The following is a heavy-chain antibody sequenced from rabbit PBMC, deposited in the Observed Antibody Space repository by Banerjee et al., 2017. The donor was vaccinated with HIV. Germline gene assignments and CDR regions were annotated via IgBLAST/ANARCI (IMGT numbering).Heavy chain of an antibody. CDR1: GFSFSNNYV. Sequence: QEQLVESGGGLVQPEGSLTLTCTASGFSFSNNYVMCWVRQAPGKGLEWIGCIGTGSGSTYYASWAKGRFTISKTSSTAVTLQMTSLTAADTATYFCARDGSGAGGVGYFGLWGQGTLVTVS. D-gene: IGHD1-1*01. J-gene: IGHJ4*01. V-gene: IGHV1S45*01. CDR3: ARDGSGAGGVGYFGL. CDR2: IGTGSGST.